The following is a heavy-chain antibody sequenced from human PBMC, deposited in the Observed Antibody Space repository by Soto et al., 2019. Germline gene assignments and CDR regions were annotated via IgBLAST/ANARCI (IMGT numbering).Heavy chain of an antibody. D-gene: IGHD4-17*01. Sequence: PGGSLRLSCAAPGFTLSSYGMHWVRQAPGKGLEWVALISYDGSNKYFGDSVRGRFTISRDNSKNTLYLQMNSLRAEDTAVYYCVKPNYGDDLKFFDYWGQGTLVTVS. CDR2: ISYDGSNK. CDR1: GFTLSSYG. V-gene: IGHV3-30*18. J-gene: IGHJ4*02. CDR3: VKPNYGDDLKFFDY.